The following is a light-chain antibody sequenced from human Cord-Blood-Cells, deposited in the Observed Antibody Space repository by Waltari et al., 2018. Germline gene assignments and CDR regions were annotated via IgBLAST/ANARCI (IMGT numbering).Light chain of an antibody. J-gene: IGLJ1*01. CDR2: DVS. CDR3: CSYAGSYTYV. CDR1: SSAVGGYIY. Sequence: QPALTQPRSVSGSPGQSVTIPCTGTSSAVGGYIYVSWYLQHPGKAPKLMIYDVSKRPSGVPDRFSGSKSGNTASLTISGLQAEDEADYYCCSYAGSYTYVFGTGTKVTVL. V-gene: IGLV2-11*01.